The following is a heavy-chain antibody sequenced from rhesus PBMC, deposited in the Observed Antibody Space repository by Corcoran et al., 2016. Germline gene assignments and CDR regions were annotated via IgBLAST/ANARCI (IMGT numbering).Heavy chain of an antibody. V-gene: IGHV1-70*01. Sequence: QEQLVQSGAEVKKPGASVKVSCKASGYIFTSYVIIWLRQAPGQGVEWRGGIHPGYGSTSYEQKFQGRVTITADMSTSTVYMELSSLRSEDMAVYYCAADGGSSFDYWGQGVLVTVSS. CDR3: AADGGSSFDY. D-gene: IGHD1-44*02. CDR1: GYIFTSYV. CDR2: IHPGYGST. J-gene: IGHJ4*01.